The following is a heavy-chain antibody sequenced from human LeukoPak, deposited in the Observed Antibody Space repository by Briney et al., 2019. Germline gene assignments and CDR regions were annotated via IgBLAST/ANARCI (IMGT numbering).Heavy chain of an antibody. CDR2: IYYSGST. V-gene: IGHV4-59*01. D-gene: IGHD2-2*01. CDR3: ATCSSTSCYANNYYYYMDV. CDR1: GGSIRSYY. Sequence: SETLSLTXTVSGGSIRSYYWSWIRQPPGKGLEWIGYIYYSGSTNYNPSLKSRVTISVDTSKNQFSLKLSSVTAADTAVYYCATCSSTSCYANNYYYYMDVWGKGTTVTVSS. J-gene: IGHJ6*03.